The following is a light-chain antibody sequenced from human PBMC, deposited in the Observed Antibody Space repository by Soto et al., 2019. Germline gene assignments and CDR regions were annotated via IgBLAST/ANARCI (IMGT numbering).Light chain of an antibody. CDR2: AAS. V-gene: IGKV1-39*01. J-gene: IGKJ5*01. CDR1: RSISSY. Sequence: DIQMTQSPSSLSASVGDRVTITCRASRSISSYLNWYQQKPGKAPKLLIYAASSLQSGVPSRFSGSGSGTDFTLTISSLQPEDFATYYCQQLHDYPITFGQGTRLEIK. CDR3: QQLHDYPIT.